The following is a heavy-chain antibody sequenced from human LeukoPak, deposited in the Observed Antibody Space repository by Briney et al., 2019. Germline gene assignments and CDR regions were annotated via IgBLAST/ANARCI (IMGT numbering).Heavy chain of an antibody. J-gene: IGHJ4*02. CDR2: ISGSGGGT. Sequence: GGSLRLSCAASGFTFSSYAMSWVRQAPGKGLEWVSAISGSGGGTYYADSVKGRFTISRDNSKNTLYLQMNSLRAEDTAVYYCAKDFLFSEQWLVPVGDYWGQGTLVTVSS. D-gene: IGHD6-19*01. V-gene: IGHV3-23*01. CDR3: AKDFLFSEQWLVPVGDY. CDR1: GFTFSSYA.